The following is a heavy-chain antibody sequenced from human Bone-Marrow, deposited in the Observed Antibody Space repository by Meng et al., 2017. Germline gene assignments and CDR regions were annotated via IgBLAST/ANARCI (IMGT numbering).Heavy chain of an antibody. J-gene: IGHJ5*02. CDR3: ARGQYFSWWELLPAFWFDP. V-gene: IGHV4-4*02. CDR2: IYHSGST. Sequence: QVQLQGSGPGLVKPSGTLSLTCAVSGGSISSSNWWSWVRQPPGKGLEWIGEIYHSGSTNYNPSLKSRVTISVDKSKNQFSLKLSSVTAADTAVYYCARGQYFSWWELLPAFWFDPWGQGTLVTVS. D-gene: IGHD1-26*01. CDR1: GGSISSSNW.